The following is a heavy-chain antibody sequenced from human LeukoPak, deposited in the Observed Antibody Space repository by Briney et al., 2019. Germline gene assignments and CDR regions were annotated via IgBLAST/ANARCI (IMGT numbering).Heavy chain of an antibody. Sequence: ASVKVSCKASGYTFTGYYMHWVRQAPGQGLEWMGWINPNSGGTNYAQKFQGRVTMTRDTSISTAYMELSSLRSEDTAVYYCARLPLAAADVDYWGQGTLVTVSS. CDR3: ARLPLAAADVDY. J-gene: IGHJ4*02. D-gene: IGHD6-13*01. CDR1: GYTFTGYY. CDR2: INPNSGGT. V-gene: IGHV1-2*02.